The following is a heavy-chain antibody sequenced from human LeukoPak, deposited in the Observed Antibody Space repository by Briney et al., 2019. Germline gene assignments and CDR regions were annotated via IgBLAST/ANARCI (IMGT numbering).Heavy chain of an antibody. CDR3: ATLVSTRYYFDY. Sequence: SETLSLTCAVYGGSFSGYYWSWIRQPPGKGLEWMGEINDSGRINYNPSLKSRVTISIDPSKNQSSLRLPSVTAADTAVYFCATLVSTRYYFDYWGQGTLVTVSS. V-gene: IGHV4-34*01. J-gene: IGHJ4*02. CDR1: GGSFSGYY. CDR2: INDSGRI. D-gene: IGHD5/OR15-5a*01.